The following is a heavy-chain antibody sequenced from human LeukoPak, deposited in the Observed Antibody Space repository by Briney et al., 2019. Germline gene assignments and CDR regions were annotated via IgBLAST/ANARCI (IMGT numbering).Heavy chain of an antibody. D-gene: IGHD6-13*01. CDR1: GFTFSSYS. J-gene: IGHJ4*02. V-gene: IGHV3-48*04. CDR3: ARPLVF. Sequence: GGSLRLSCAASGFTFSSYSMNWVRKAPGKGLEWVSYISSSSSTIYYADSVKGRFTISRDNAKNSLYLQMNSLRAEDTAVYYCARPLVFGGQGTLVTVSS. CDR2: ISSSSSTI.